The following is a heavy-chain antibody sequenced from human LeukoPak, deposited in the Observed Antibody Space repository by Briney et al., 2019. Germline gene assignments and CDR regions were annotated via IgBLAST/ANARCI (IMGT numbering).Heavy chain of an antibody. V-gene: IGHV3-21*01. J-gene: IGHJ4*02. Sequence: GGSLRLSCAASGFTFSSYSMNWVRQAPGKGLEWVSSISSSSSYIYYADSAKGRFTISRDNAKNSLYLQMNSLRAEDTAVYYCARVRSSRSHKFDYWGQGTLVTVSS. CDR1: GFTFSSYS. CDR3: ARVRSSRSHKFDY. D-gene: IGHD1-14*01. CDR2: ISSSSSYI.